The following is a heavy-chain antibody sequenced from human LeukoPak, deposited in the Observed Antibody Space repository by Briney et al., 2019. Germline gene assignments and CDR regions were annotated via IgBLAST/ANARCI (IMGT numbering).Heavy chain of an antibody. CDR1: GFTFTDYG. V-gene: IGHV3-30*19. Sequence: PGRSLRLSCASSGFTFTDYGMHWVRQAPGKGLEWVAVISYDGSNKYYADSVKGRFTISRDNSKNTLYLQMNSLRAEDTAVYYCARALWLGELLYPFDYWGQGTLVTVSS. CDR2: ISYDGSNK. CDR3: ARALWLGELLYPFDY. D-gene: IGHD3-10*01. J-gene: IGHJ4*02.